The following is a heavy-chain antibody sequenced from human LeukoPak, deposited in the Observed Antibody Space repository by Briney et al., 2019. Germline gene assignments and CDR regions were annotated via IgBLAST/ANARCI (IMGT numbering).Heavy chain of an antibody. Sequence: GGSLRLSCTASGSTLSDHYMDWVCQAPGKGLEWVGRTKHKAERYTTEYAASVKGRFTISRDESKNSLYLQMNSLTTEDTAVHYWATSQPNFPDVYLGQGTLVTVSS. D-gene: IGHD4/OR15-4a*01. CDR2: TKHKAERYTT. CDR3: ATSQPNFPDVY. CDR1: GSTLSDHY. J-gene: IGHJ1*01. V-gene: IGHV3-72*01.